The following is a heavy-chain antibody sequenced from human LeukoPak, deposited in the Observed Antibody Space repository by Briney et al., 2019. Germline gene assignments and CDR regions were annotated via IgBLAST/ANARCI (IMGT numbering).Heavy chain of an antibody. CDR1: GFTFSSYA. CDR2: ISYDGTNK. Sequence: QPGRSLRLSCAASGFTFSSYAMHWVRQAPGKGLEWVAVISYDGTNKFYADSVKGRFTISRDNAKNSLYLQMNSLRAEDTAVYYCAGGRWFDPWGQGTLVTVSS. D-gene: IGHD3-16*01. CDR3: AGGRWFDP. J-gene: IGHJ5*02. V-gene: IGHV3-30*04.